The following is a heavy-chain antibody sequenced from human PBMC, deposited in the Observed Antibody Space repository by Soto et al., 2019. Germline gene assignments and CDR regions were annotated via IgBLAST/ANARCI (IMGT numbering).Heavy chain of an antibody. V-gene: IGHV3-48*02. CDR1: GFTFSSYN. CDR3: ARDFDPRLDPFYYYGLDV. CDR2: ISSSSGTI. J-gene: IGHJ6*02. Sequence: EVQLVESGGGLVQPGGSLRLSCAASGFTFSSYNMHWVRQAPGKGLEWVSYISSSSGTIYYADSVKGRFAISRDNAKNSLFLQMNSLRDEDTAVYYCARDFDPRLDPFYYYGLDVWGRGTTVTVSS.